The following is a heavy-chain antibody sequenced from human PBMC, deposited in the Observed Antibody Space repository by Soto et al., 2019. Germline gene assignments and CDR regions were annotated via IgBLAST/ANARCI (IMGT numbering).Heavy chain of an antibody. V-gene: IGHV3-30-3*02. J-gene: IGHJ6*02. D-gene: IGHD1-1*01. Sequence: PGGPLRLSCAASGFTFSSYTLHWVRQAPGTGLEWVALISYDGSNKYYADSVKGRFTISRDNSKNTLYLQVNSLRPDDTAVYYCARAISGTFYGMDVWGRGTTVTVSS. CDR1: GFTFSSYT. CDR3: ARAISGTFYGMDV. CDR2: ISYDGSNK.